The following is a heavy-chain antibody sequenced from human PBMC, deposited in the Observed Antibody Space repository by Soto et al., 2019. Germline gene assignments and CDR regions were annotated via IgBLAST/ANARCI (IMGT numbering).Heavy chain of an antibody. Sequence: SETLSLTCTVSGGSISSSSYYWGWIRQPPGKGLEWIGYIYYSGSTYYNPSLKSRVTISVDTSKNQFSLKLSSVTAADTAVYYCARAIVVVTPLPHGMDVWGQGTTVTVSS. CDR3: ARAIVVVTPLPHGMDV. CDR1: GGSISSSSYY. D-gene: IGHD3-22*01. J-gene: IGHJ6*02. CDR2: IYYSGST. V-gene: IGHV4-31*03.